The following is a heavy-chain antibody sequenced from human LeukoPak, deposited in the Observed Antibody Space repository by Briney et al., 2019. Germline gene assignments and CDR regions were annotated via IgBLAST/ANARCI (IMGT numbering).Heavy chain of an antibody. V-gene: IGHV4-61*02. D-gene: IGHD6-13*01. CDR2: IFTSGST. J-gene: IGHJ2*01. CDR3: ARLTSSWYQDWYFDL. Sequence: KTSETLSLTCTVSGGSISSGSYYWSWIRQPAGKGLEWIGRIFTSGSTNYNPSLKSRVTMSVDTSKKQLSLKLSSVTAADTAVYYCARLTSSWYQDWYFDLWGRGTLVTVSS. CDR1: GGSISSGSYY.